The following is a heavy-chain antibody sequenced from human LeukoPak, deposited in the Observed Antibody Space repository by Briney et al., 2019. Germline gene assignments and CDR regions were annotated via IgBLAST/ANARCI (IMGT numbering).Heavy chain of an antibody. V-gene: IGHV3-48*03. CDR3: ARDLAAAGDY. Sequence: GGSLRLSCAASGFTFSNYEMNWVRQAPGMGLAWISYISSSGSTKYYADSVKGRFAISRDNAKNSLYLQMNSLRAEDTAVYYCARDLAAAGDYWGQGTLVTVSS. D-gene: IGHD6-13*01. CDR1: GFTFSNYE. CDR2: ISSSGSTK. J-gene: IGHJ4*02.